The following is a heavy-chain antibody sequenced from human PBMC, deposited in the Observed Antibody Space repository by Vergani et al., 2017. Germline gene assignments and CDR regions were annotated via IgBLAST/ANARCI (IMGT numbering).Heavy chain of an antibody. CDR2: ISWDGGST. CDR3: AREVRGVKTTVVTPLV. CDR1: GFTFDDYT. D-gene: IGHD4-23*01. V-gene: IGHV3-43*01. Sequence: EVQLVESGGVVVQPGGSLRLSCAASGFTFDDYTMHWVRQAPGKGLEWVSLISWDGGSTYYADSVKGRFTISRDNAKNSLYLQMNSLRAEDTAVYYCAREVRGVKTTVVTPLVWGQGTLVTVSS. J-gene: IGHJ4*02.